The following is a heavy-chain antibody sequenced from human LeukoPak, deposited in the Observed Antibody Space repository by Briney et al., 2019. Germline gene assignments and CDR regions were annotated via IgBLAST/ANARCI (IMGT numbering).Heavy chain of an antibody. CDR3: ARESWDFWSGYYHKMYFAY. CDR1: GFTFSSYA. V-gene: IGHV3-30*01. Sequence: PGGSLRLSCAASGFTFSSYAMHWVRQAPGKGLEWVAVISYDGSNKYYADSVKGRFTISRDNSKNTLYLQMNSLRAEDTAVYYCARESWDFWSGYYHKMYFAYWGQGTLVTVSS. CDR2: ISYDGSNK. J-gene: IGHJ4*02. D-gene: IGHD3-3*01.